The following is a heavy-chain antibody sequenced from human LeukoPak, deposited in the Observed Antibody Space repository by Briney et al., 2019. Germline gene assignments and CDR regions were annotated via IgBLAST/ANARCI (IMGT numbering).Heavy chain of an antibody. V-gene: IGHV3-30*02. Sequence: GGAPRVSSVASGVSFSSYGIYSVRQGPRKRLWRVAFIRYDGSNKYYVDSVKGRFTISRDNSKNTLYLQMNSLRAEDTAVYYCAKDRPQYGDSPGYWGQGTLVTVSS. CDR3: AKDRPQYGDSPGY. J-gene: IGHJ4*02. CDR1: GVSFSSYG. CDR2: IRYDGSNK. D-gene: IGHD4-17*01.